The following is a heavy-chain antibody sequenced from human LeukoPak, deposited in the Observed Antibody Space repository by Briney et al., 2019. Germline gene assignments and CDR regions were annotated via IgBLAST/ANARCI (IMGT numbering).Heavy chain of an antibody. J-gene: IGHJ4*02. CDR1: GYTFTCYY. CDR3: ASAEQWLPRDY. Sequence: ASVTVSCKASGYTFTCYYMHWVRQAPGQGLEWMGWINPNSGGTNYAQKFQGRVTMTRDTSISTSYMELSRLRSDDTAVYYCASAEQWLPRDYWGQGTLVTVSS. CDR2: INPNSGGT. V-gene: IGHV1-2*02. D-gene: IGHD6-19*01.